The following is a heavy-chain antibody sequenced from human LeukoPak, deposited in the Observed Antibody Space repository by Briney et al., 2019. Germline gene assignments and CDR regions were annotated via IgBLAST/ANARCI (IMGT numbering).Heavy chain of an antibody. CDR2: ISYDGSNK. CDR3: AKDRMRSSAWLMGYFDY. J-gene: IGHJ4*02. D-gene: IGHD6-19*01. V-gene: IGHV3-30*18. Sequence: PGGSLRLSCAGSGFSFSSYGMHWVRQAPGKGLAWVAVISYDGSNKYYADSVKGRFTISRDNSKNTLYLQMNGLRAEDTAVYYCAKDRMRSSAWLMGYFDYWGQGTLVTVSS. CDR1: GFSFSSYG.